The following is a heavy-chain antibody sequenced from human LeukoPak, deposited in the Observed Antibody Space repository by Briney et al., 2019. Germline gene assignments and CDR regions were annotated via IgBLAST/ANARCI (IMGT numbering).Heavy chain of an antibody. CDR2: MNPNSGNT. J-gene: IGHJ4*02. CDR1: GYTFTSYD. D-gene: IGHD3-10*01. Sequence: GASVTVSCKASGYTFTSYDINWVRQATGQGLEWMGWMNPNSGNTGYAQKFQGRVTMTRNTSISTAYMELSSLRSEDTAVYYCARGHYNGPLMVRGVMELDYWGQGTLVTVSS. V-gene: IGHV1-8*01. CDR3: ARGHYNGPLMVRGVMELDY.